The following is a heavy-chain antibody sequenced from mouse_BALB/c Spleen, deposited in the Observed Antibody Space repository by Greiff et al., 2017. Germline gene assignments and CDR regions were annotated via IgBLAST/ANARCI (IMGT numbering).Heavy chain of an antibody. CDR1: GFNIKDTY. CDR3: ALYYEYDDYFDY. D-gene: IGHD2-4*01. V-gene: IGHV14-3*02. J-gene: IGHJ2*01. Sequence: EVQLQQSGAELVKPGASVKLSCTASGFNIKDTYMHWVKQRPEQGLEWIGRIDPANGNTKYDPKFQGKATITADTSSNTAYLQLSSLTSEDTAVYYGALYYEYDDYFDYWGQGTTLTVSS. CDR2: IDPANGNT.